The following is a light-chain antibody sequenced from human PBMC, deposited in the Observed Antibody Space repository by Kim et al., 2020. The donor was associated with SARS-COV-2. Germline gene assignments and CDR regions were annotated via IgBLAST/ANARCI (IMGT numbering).Light chain of an antibody. J-gene: IGKJ5*01. CDR1: QSIGYY. Sequence: LSPGERATLSCRASQSIGYYLAWYQQKPGRAPRLLMYDASDRATGVPTRFSGSGSGTDFTLTISSLEPEDFAVYYCQQRRNWPITFGQGTRLEIK. CDR2: DAS. CDR3: QQRRNWPIT. V-gene: IGKV3-11*01.